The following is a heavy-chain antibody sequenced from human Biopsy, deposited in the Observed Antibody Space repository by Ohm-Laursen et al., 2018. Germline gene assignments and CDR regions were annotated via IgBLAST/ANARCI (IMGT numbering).Heavy chain of an antibody. CDR2: ITSRSGYK. CDR3: ASLGLVWFGELLSVPFGMDV. D-gene: IGHD3-10*01. CDR1: GFTFSRYW. J-gene: IGHJ6*02. V-gene: IGHV3-21*01. Sequence: SLRLSCSASGFTFSRYWIHWVRQVPGKGLEWVSSITSRSGYKYYADSVKGRFTISRDNAKNSLYLQMNSLRAEDTAVYFCASLGLVWFGELLSVPFGMDVWGQGTTVTVSS.